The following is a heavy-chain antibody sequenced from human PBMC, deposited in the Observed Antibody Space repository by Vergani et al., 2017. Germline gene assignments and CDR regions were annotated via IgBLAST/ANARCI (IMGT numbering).Heavy chain of an antibody. D-gene: IGHD3-10*01. V-gene: IGHV3-74*03. CDR3: DRAGCIKTCYRSNWLDS. CDR2: IKSDGSIT. CDR1: GFSFNSYW. Sequence: EVQLVESGGGLVKPGGSLRLSCSASGFSFNSYWMHWVRQVPGKGLLWVSRIKSDGSITAYADSVKGRFTISRDNAQNTLYLQMNSLRVEDTGVYYCDRAGCIKTCYRSNWLDSWGQGTLVTVSS. J-gene: IGHJ5*01.